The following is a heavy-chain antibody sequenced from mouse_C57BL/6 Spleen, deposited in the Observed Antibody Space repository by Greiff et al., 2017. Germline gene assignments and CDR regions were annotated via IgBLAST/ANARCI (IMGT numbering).Heavy chain of an antibody. CDR3: ARRDYYADAMED. J-gene: IGHJ4*01. V-gene: IGHV1-52*01. Sequence: VKLQQPGAELVRPGSSVKLSCKASGYTFTSYWMHWVKQRPIQGLEWIGNIDPSDSETHYNQKFKDKATLTVDKSSSTAYMQLSSLTSEDSAVXYCARRDYYADAMEDCGLGNSGTASS. CDR1: GYTFTSYW. D-gene: IGHD1-1*01. CDR2: IDPSDSET.